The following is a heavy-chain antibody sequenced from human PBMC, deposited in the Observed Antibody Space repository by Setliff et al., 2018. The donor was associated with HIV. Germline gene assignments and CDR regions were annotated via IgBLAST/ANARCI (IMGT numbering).Heavy chain of an antibody. V-gene: IGHV1-2*02. Sequence: GASVKVSCKASGYTFSGDYMHWVRQAPGQGLEWMGWINPDSGGTNYAQKFQGRVTMTRDMSISTAYMEVRRLRSDDTAVYYCARDRFCSRGRCSEPNWFDPWGQGTLVTVSS. CDR3: ARDRFCSRGRCSEPNWFDP. J-gene: IGHJ5*02. D-gene: IGHD2-15*01. CDR2: INPDSGGT. CDR1: GYTFSGDY.